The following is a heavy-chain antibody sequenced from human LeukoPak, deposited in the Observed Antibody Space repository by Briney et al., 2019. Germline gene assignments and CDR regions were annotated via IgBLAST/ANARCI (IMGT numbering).Heavy chain of an antibody. CDR3: ARNPPDY. CDR2: IWYDGSNK. V-gene: IGHV3-33*01. Sequence: GGSLRLFCAASGFTFSIYGMHWVRQAPGKGLEWVAVIWYDGSNKYYADSVKRRFTISRDNSKNTLYLQMSSLIAEDTAVYYCARNPPDYWGQGTLVTVSS. J-gene: IGHJ4*02. CDR1: GFTFSIYG.